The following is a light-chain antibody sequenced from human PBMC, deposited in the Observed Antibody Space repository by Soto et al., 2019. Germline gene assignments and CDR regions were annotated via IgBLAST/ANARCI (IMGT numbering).Light chain of an antibody. Sequence: EIVLTQSPGTLSLSPGERATLSCRASQSVTSSYLAWYQQKPGQAPRLLIYGASSRATGIPDRFSGSGSGTDFTLTISSLEHEDFAVYYCQQYGNSPRTFGQGTKVEIK. V-gene: IGKV3-20*01. CDR2: GAS. CDR1: QSVTSSY. J-gene: IGKJ1*01. CDR3: QQYGNSPRT.